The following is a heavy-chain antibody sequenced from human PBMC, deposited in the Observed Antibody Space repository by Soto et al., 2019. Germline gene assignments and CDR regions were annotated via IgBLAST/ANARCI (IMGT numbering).Heavy chain of an antibody. CDR3: AKDRHSDGIWTFDY. D-gene: IGHD3-9*01. J-gene: IGHJ4*02. CDR2: INGGGGTT. CDR1: GFSFSGYT. Sequence: EVQLLESGGHLIQPGASLRLSCAASGFSFSGYTMNWVRQAQGKGLEWISGINGGGGTTYYADSVKGRFTISRDDSKNILYLQMNSPRAEDTAIYYCAKDRHSDGIWTFDYWGRGTLVTVSS. V-gene: IGHV3-23*01.